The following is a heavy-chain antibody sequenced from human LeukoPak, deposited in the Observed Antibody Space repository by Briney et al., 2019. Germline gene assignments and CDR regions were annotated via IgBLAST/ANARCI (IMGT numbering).Heavy chain of an antibody. J-gene: IGHJ3*02. CDR1: GFSLSTSGVG. CDR3: AHAGIITIFGVVGIQEGGSAFDI. CDR2: IYWNDDK. V-gene: IGHV2-5*01. Sequence: ESGPTLVKPTQTLTLTCTFSGFSLSTSGVGVGWIRQPPGKALEWLALIYWNDDKRYSPSLKSRLTITKDTSKNQVVLTMTNMDPVDTATYYCAHAGIITIFGVVGIQEGGSAFDIWGQGTMVTVSS. D-gene: IGHD3-3*01.